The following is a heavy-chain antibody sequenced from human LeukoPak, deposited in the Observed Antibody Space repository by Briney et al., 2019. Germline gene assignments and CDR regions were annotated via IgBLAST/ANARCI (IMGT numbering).Heavy chain of an antibody. CDR1: GFTFSSYA. V-gene: IGHV3-23*01. CDR2: ISGSGGST. J-gene: IGHJ6*02. D-gene: IGHD6-25*01. Sequence: GGSLRLSCAASGFTFSSYAMSWVRQAPGKGLEWVSAISGSGGSTYYADSVKGRFTISRDNSKNTLYLQMNSLRAEDTAVYYCANGIAAAGLTEVYYYYGMDVWGQGTTVTVSS. CDR3: ANGIAAAGLTEVYYYYGMDV.